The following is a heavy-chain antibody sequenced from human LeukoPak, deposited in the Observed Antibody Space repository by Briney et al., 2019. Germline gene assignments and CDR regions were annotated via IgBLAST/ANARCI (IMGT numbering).Heavy chain of an antibody. J-gene: IGHJ4*02. CDR3: AREGNERVDY. Sequence: SETLSLTCTVSGGSISSSSYYWGWIRQPPGKGLEWIGSIYYSGSTYYNPSLKSRVTISVDTSKNQFSLKLSSVTAADTAVYYCAREGNERVDYWGQGTLVTVSS. D-gene: IGHD3-10*01. CDR1: GGSISSSSYY. V-gene: IGHV4-39*07. CDR2: IYYSGST.